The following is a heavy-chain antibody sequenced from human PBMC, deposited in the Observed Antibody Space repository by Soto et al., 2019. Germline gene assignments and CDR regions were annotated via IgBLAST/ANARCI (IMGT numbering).Heavy chain of an antibody. J-gene: IGHJ6*02. V-gene: IGHV4-59*01. CDR1: GGSISSYY. D-gene: IGHD3-3*01. Sequence: SETLSLTCTVSGGSISSYYWSWIRQPPGKGLEWIGYIYYSGSTNYNPSLKSRVTISVDTSKNQFSLKLSSVTAADTAVYYCARDKGREDRDFWSGYSLEYYYGMDVWGQGTTVTVSS. CDR2: IYYSGST. CDR3: ARDKGREDRDFWSGYSLEYYYGMDV.